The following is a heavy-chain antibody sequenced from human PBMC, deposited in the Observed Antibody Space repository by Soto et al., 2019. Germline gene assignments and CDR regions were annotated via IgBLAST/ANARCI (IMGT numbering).Heavy chain of an antibody. V-gene: IGHV1-3*01. CDR3: ASSHIAAAPYGMAV. D-gene: IGHD6-13*01. CDR2: INAVSYNT. J-gene: IGHJ6*02. Sequence: ASVKVSCKTSGYNFMSHAIHWVRQAPGQGLEWMGWINAVSYNTKYSEKFQGRVTITRDTSASTAHMDLSSLTSEDTAVYYCASSHIAAAPYGMAVWGQGTKVTVS. CDR1: GYNFMSHA.